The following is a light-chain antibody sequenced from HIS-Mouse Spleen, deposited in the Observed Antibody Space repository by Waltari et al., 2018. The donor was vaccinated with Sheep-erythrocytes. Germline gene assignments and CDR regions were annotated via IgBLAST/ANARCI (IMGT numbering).Light chain of an antibody. Sequence: QSALTQPRSVSGSPGQSVTISCTGPSSDVGGYNYVPWYQQHPGKAPKLMIYDVSKRPSGVPDRFSGSKSGNTASLTIFGLQAEDEADYYCCSYAGSYNHVFATGTKVTVL. J-gene: IGLJ1*01. CDR3: CSYAGSYNHV. CDR2: DVS. V-gene: IGLV2-11*01. CDR1: SSDVGGYNY.